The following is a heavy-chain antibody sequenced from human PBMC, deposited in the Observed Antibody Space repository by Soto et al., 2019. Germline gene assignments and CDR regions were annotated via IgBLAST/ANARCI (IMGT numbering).Heavy chain of an antibody. CDR2: MNPDSGNT. CDR3: ARGRFRRTWFDP. Sequence: QVQLVQSGAEVKKPGASVTVSCKASGYTFTNYDIHWVRQATGQVLEWMGWMNPDSGNTGQSKQFQGRVTMTRDTSISTAYMEMSSLRSEDTAVYYCARGRFRRTWFDPWGQGTLVTVSS. D-gene: IGHD3-16*01. V-gene: IGHV1-8*01. J-gene: IGHJ5*02. CDR1: GYTFTNYD.